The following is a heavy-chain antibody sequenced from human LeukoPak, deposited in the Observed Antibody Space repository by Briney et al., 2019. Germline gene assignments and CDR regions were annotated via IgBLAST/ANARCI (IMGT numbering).Heavy chain of an antibody. CDR1: GFTFDDYA. V-gene: IGHV3-9*01. CDR3: AKGSQWELPYYFDY. J-gene: IGHJ4*02. CDR2: INWNSHSI. D-gene: IGHD1-26*01. Sequence: GGSLRLSCAASGFTFDDYAIHWVRQAPGKGLEWVSGINWNSHSIGYADSVKGRFTISRDNAKNSLYLQMNSLRAGDTALYYCAKGSQWELPYYFDYWGQGTLVTVSS.